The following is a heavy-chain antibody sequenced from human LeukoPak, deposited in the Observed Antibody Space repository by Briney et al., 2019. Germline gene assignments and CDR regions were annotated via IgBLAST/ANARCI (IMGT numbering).Heavy chain of an antibody. V-gene: IGHV3-21*01. D-gene: IGHD4-17*01. Sequence: GGSLRLSCAASGFTFSSYSMNWVGQAPGKGLEWVSSISSSSSYIYYADSVKGRFTISRDNAKNSLYLQMNSLRAEDTAVYYCARMLGYGDYGAYNWFDPWGQGTLVTVSS. CDR2: ISSSSSYI. CDR1: GFTFSSYS. J-gene: IGHJ5*02. CDR3: ARMLGYGDYGAYNWFDP.